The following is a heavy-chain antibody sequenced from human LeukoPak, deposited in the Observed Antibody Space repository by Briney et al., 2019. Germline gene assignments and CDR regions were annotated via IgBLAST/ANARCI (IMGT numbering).Heavy chain of an antibody. V-gene: IGHV1-46*01. CDR2: INPSGGST. CDR3: ASTNYYDSSGYYFLAGVLDY. J-gene: IGHJ4*02. D-gene: IGHD3-22*01. Sequence: EASVTVSCKASGYTFTSYYMHWVRQAPGQGLEWMGIINPSGGSTSYAQKFQGRVTMTRDTSTSTVYMELSSLRSEDTAVYYCASTNYYDSSGYYFLAGVLDYWGQGTLVTVSS. CDR1: GYTFTSYY.